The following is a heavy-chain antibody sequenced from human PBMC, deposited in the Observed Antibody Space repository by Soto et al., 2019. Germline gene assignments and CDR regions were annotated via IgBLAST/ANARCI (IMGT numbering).Heavy chain of an antibody. CDR2: ISYDGSNK. CDR3: AKVGLGRIVGAFFDY. J-gene: IGHJ4*02. D-gene: IGHD1-26*01. Sequence: GGSLRLSCAASGFTFSSYGMHWVRQAPGKGLEWVAVISYDGSNKYYADSVKGRFTISRDNSKNTLYLQMNSLRAEDTAVYYCAKVGLGRIVGAFFDYWGQGTLVTVSS. V-gene: IGHV3-30*18. CDR1: GFTFSSYG.